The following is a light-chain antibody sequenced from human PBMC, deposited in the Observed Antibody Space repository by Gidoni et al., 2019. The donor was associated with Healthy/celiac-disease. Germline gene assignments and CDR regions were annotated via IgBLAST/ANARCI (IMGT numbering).Light chain of an antibody. Sequence: QSALTQPASVSGSPGQSITISCTGTSSDVGAYNYVSWYQQHPGKAPKVMIYDVSNRPSGGSNRFSGSKSGNTASLTISGLQAEDEADYYCSSYTSSTTLVFGGGTKLTVL. CDR3: SSYTSSTTLV. J-gene: IGLJ3*02. CDR2: DVS. V-gene: IGLV2-14*03. CDR1: SSDVGAYNY.